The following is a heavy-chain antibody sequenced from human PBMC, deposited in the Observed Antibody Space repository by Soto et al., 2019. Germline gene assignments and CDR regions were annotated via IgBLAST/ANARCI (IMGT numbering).Heavy chain of an antibody. J-gene: IGHJ4*02. CDR1: GYTFTGYY. D-gene: IGHD1-26*01. CDR2: INPNSGGT. V-gene: IGHV1-2*02. Sequence: ASVKVSCKASGYTFTGYYMHWVRQAPGQGLEWMGWINPNSGGTNYAQKFQGRVTMTRDTSISTAYMELSRLRSDDTAVYHCAKGQNSGTYRFYFDYWGQGALVTVSS. CDR3: AKGQNSGTYRFYFDY.